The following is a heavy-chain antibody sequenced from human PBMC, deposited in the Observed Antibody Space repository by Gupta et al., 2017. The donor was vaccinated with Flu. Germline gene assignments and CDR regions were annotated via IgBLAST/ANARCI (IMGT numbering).Heavy chain of an antibody. D-gene: IGHD1-26*01. CDR3: ARRGGATNPFDS. CDR2: IYPGDSDT. Sequence: VQLVQSGAEVKKPGESLKISRKGSGYTFSNYWIGWVRQMPGKGLESMGIIYPGDSDTRYSPSFQGQVTISVDKSSNTAYLRWSSLKASDTATYYCARRGGATNPFDSWGQGTLVTVSS. CDR1: GYTFSNYW. V-gene: IGHV5-51*01. J-gene: IGHJ4*02.